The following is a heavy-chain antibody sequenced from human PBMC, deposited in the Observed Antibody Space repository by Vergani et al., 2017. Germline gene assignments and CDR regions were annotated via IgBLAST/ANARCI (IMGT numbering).Heavy chain of an antibody. J-gene: IGHJ6*03. CDR1: GFTFSSYA. V-gene: IGHV3-23*01. Sequence: EVQLLESGGGLVQPGGSLRLSCAASGFTFSSYAMSWVRQAPGKGLEWVSAISGSGGSTYYADSVKGRFTISSDNSKNTLYLQMNSLRAEDTAVYYCAKVPLSNYYYYYYMDVWGKGTTVTVSS. CDR2: ISGSGGST. CDR3: AKVPLSNYYYYYYMDV. D-gene: IGHD4/OR15-4a*01.